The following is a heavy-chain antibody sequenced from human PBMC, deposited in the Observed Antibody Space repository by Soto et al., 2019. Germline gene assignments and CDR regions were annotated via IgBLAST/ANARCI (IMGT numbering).Heavy chain of an antibody. Sequence: EVQLVESGGDLVKPGGSLRLSCAASGFTFSNAWMSWVRQAPGKGLEWVGRIKSKTDGGTTDYAAPVKGRITISRDDSKIKLNLQMNSLKTEDTAVYYCTTVGEASVTKYYRDVWVKGTTVVVSS. V-gene: IGHV3-15*01. CDR1: GFTFSNAW. CDR2: IKSKTDGGTT. J-gene: IGHJ6*03. CDR3: TTVGEASVTKYYRDV. D-gene: IGHD4-17*01.